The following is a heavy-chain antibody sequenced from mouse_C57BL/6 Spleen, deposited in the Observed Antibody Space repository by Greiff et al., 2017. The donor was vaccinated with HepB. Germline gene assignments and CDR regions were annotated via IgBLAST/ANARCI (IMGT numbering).Heavy chain of an antibody. Sequence: EVQLQQSGAELVRPGASVKLSCTASGFNIKDDYMHWVKQRPEQGLEWIGWIDPENGDTEYASKFQGKATITADTTSNTAFLQLSSLTSEGTAVYYCTTFRPITTVVPYFDYWGQGTTLTVSS. D-gene: IGHD1-1*01. CDR3: TTFRPITTVVPYFDY. J-gene: IGHJ2*01. CDR1: GFNIKDDY. CDR2: IDPENGDT. V-gene: IGHV14-4*01.